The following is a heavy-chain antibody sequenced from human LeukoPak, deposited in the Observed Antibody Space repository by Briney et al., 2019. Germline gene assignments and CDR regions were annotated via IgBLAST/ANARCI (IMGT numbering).Heavy chain of an antibody. D-gene: IGHD4-23*01. CDR3: ARDRWHCRVNCDSGYDYGLDV. CDR2: FNPGNGDT. Sequence: ASVKVSCTATGYGFTNYAIQWVCQAPGQRHEWVGWFNPGNGDTRYSQRFQGRVTITSDASAATAYLELHSLTAEDTAVYYCARDRWHCRVNCDSGYDYGLDVWGQGTTVTVSS. V-gene: IGHV1-3*01. CDR1: GYGFTNYA. J-gene: IGHJ6*02.